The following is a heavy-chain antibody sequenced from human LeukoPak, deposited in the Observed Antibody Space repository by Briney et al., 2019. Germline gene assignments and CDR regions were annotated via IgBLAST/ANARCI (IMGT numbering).Heavy chain of an antibody. CDR3: ARVRSGSLDY. Sequence: PGGSLRLSCAASGFTFSDHCMGWVRQAPGEGLECVGRTRNKANSYTTIYAASVEDRFTISRDDSKNSLYLQMFSLKTEDTAVYYCARVRSGSLDYWGQGTLVTVSS. CDR1: GFTFSDHC. J-gene: IGHJ4*02. D-gene: IGHD1-26*01. CDR2: TRNKANSYTT. V-gene: IGHV3-72*01.